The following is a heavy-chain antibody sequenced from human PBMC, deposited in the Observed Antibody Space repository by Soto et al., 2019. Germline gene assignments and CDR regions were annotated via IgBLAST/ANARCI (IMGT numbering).Heavy chain of an antibody. CDR3: ARDKYCSGGSCRKNWFDP. CDR2: IYDDGSA. CDR1: GGSISSSY. Sequence: PAETLSLTCTVSGGSISSSYWICIRHAPGKGLEWLAYIYDDGSANYNPSLKSRATISLDMSKNQFSLKLTSVTAADTAVYYCARDKYCSGGSCRKNWFDPWGQGTLVTVSS. D-gene: IGHD2-15*01. V-gene: IGHV4-59*01. J-gene: IGHJ5*02.